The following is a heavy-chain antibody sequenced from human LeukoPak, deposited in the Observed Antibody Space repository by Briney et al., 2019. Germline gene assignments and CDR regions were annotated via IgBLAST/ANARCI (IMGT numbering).Heavy chain of an antibody. CDR1: GFTFDDYA. Sequence: GGSLRLSCAASGFTFDDYAMHWVRQAPGKGLEWVSGISWNSGSIGYADSVKGRFTISRDNAKNSLYLQMNGLRAEDTALYYCAKVIGSGWQRNWYFDLWGRGTLVTVCS. CDR2: ISWNSGSI. J-gene: IGHJ2*01. V-gene: IGHV3-9*01. D-gene: IGHD6-19*01. CDR3: AKVIGSGWQRNWYFDL.